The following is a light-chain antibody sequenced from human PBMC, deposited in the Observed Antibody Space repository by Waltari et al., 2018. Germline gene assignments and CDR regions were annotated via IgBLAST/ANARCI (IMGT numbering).Light chain of an antibody. CDR3: QQYVSSPLT. V-gene: IGKV3-20*01. CDR1: QTVRTTY. CDR2: GAS. J-gene: IGKJ4*02. Sequence: CRASQTVRTTYLAWYQQKPGQAPPLLIYGASSRATGIPDRFRGSGSGTDFTLPISSVEPEDFGVYYCQQYVSSPLTFGGGTKVEIK.